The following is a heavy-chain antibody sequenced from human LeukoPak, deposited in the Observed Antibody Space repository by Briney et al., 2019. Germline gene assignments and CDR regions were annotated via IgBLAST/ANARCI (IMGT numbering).Heavy chain of an antibody. J-gene: IGHJ4*02. CDR2: ITATGDTA. CDR3: AGDRNSDWYSPLDY. D-gene: IGHD6-19*01. Sequence: GGSLRLSCVASGFTFTKCAMSWIRQAPGKGLEWVAIITATGDTAYYADSVKGRFTTSRENPRNTVYMQMASLRAEDTAIYYCAGDRNSDWYSPLDYWGQGSQVTVSP. V-gene: IGHV3-23*01. CDR1: GFTFTKCA.